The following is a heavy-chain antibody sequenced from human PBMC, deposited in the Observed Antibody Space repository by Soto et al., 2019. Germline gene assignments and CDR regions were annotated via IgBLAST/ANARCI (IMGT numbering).Heavy chain of an antibody. J-gene: IGHJ5*02. CDR1: GFIFDDYA. CDR3: ARDRDYSYWSGNYDR. D-gene: IGHD3-3*01. CDR2: ISWNSGSI. V-gene: IGHV3-9*01. Sequence: EVQLVESGGGLVQPGRSLRLSCAASGFIFDDYAMHWVRQAPGKGLEWVSGISWNSGSIGYADSVKGRFTISRDNAKNSLYMQMNSLRTEDTALEYGARDRDYSYWSGNYDRWGQGTLVTVSS.